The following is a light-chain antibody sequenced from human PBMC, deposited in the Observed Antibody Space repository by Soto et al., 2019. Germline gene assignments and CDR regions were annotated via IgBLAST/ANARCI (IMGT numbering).Light chain of an antibody. CDR2: QDS. CDR1: KLGDKY. J-gene: IGLJ2*01. CDR3: QAWDSSVV. V-gene: IGLV3-1*01. Sequence: SSELTQPPSVSVSPGQTASINCSGDKLGDKYACWYQQKPGQSPVLVIYQDSKRPSGIPERFSGSNSGNTATMTISGTQAMDEADYYCQAWDSSVVFGGGTKVTVL.